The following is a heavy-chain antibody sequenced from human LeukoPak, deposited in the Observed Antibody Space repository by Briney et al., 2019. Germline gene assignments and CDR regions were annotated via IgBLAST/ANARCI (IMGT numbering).Heavy chain of an antibody. CDR3: ARGITMVRGVIASTDY. CDR1: GGSLSGYY. J-gene: IGHJ4*02. D-gene: IGHD3-10*01. CDR2: INHSGST. Sequence: PSETLSLTCAVYGGSLSGYYWSWIRQPPGKGLEWIGEINHSGSTNYNPSLKSRVTISVDTSKNQFSLKLSSVTAADTAVYYCARGITMVRGVIASTDYWGQGALVTVSS. V-gene: IGHV4-34*01.